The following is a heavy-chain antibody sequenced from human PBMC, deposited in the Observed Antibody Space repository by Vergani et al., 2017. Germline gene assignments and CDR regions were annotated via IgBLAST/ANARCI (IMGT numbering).Heavy chain of an antibody. CDR2: IHTSGST. D-gene: IGHD2-15*01. V-gene: IGHV4-61*02. CDR1: GGSINSHNYY. J-gene: IGHJ4*02. Sequence: QVQLQESGPGLVKPSQTLSLTCTVSGGSINSHNYYWSWIRQPAGKGLEWIGRIHTSGSTNYNPSLKSRVTMSEDTSKNQFSLNLTSVTAADTAVYFCARGSCLGGSCYKPLLDYWGQEILVTVSS. CDR3: ARGSCLGGSCYKPLLDY.